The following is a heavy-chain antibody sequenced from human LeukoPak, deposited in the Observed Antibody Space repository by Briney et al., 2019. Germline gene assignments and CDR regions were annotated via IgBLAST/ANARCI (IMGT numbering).Heavy chain of an antibody. V-gene: IGHV3-53*01. Sequence: GGSLRLSCAASGLTVSSNYMSWVRQAPGKGLEWVSVIYSGGSTYYADSVKGRFTISRDNSKNTLYLQMNSLRVEDTAVYYCARGGPSSGWYLDYWGQGTLVTVSS. CDR1: GLTVSSNY. J-gene: IGHJ4*02. D-gene: IGHD6-19*01. CDR3: ARGGPSSGWYLDY. CDR2: IYSGGST.